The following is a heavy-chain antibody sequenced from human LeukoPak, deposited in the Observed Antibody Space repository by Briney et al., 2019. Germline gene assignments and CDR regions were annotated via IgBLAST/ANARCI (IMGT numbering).Heavy chain of an antibody. Sequence: AGGSLRLSCAASGFTFSSYWMSWVRQAPGKGLEWVANIKQDGSEKYYVDSVKGRFTISRDNSKNTLYLQMNSLRAEDTAVYYCAKEGIAARLPLLVWGQGTLVTVSS. D-gene: IGHD6-6*01. CDR1: GFTFSSYW. J-gene: IGHJ4*02. CDR3: AKEGIAARLPLLV. CDR2: IKQDGSEK. V-gene: IGHV3-7*03.